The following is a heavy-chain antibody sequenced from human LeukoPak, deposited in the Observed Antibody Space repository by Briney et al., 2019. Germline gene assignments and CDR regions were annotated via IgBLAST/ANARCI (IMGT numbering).Heavy chain of an antibody. CDR1: GFTFSSYS. Sequence: GGSLRLSCAASGFTFSSYSMNWVRQAPGKGLEWVSYISSSSSTIYYADSVKGRFTISRDSAKNSLYLQMNSLRAEDTAVYYCARVGRDGYNPYWGQGTLVTVSS. V-gene: IGHV3-48*04. D-gene: IGHD5-24*01. CDR3: ARVGRDGYNPY. J-gene: IGHJ4*02. CDR2: ISSSSSTI.